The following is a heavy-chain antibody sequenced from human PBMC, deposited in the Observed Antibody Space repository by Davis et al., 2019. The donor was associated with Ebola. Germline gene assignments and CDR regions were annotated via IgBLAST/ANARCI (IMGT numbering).Heavy chain of an antibody. J-gene: IGHJ2*01. CDR1: GFIVSDKY. Sequence: PGGSLRLSCAASGFIVSDKYMSWVRQAPGKGLEWVSVIYRDGRTYHADSVKGRFTISRDNSKNTLYLQMNGLRVEDTAIYYCARDQYSGYDLIWYFALWGRGTLVTVSS. CDR2: IYRDGRT. D-gene: IGHD5-12*01. CDR3: ARDQYSGYDLIWYFAL. V-gene: IGHV3-53*01.